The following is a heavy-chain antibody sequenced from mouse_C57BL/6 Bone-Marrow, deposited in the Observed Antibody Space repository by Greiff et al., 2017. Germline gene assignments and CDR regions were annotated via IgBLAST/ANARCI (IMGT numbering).Heavy chain of an antibody. D-gene: IGHD2-3*01. J-gene: IGHJ3*01. CDR2: IYPGSGNT. V-gene: IGHV1-66*01. CDR1: GYSFTSYY. Sequence: VQLQQSGPELVKPGASVKISCKASGYSFTSYYIHWVKQRPGQGLEWIGWIYPGSGNTKYNEKFKGKATLTADTSSSTAYMQLSSLTSEDSAVYYCAIDGYYETDAFAYWGQGTLVTVSA. CDR3: AIDGYYETDAFAY.